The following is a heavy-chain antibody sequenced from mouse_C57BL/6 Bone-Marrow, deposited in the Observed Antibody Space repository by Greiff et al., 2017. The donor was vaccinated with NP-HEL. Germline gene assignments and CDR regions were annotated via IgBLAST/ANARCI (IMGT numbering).Heavy chain of an antibody. CDR1: GFTFSSYA. V-gene: IGHV5-4*01. CDR3: ARDCLQRRAWFAY. D-gene: IGHD1-2*01. CDR2: ISDGGSYT. J-gene: IGHJ3*01. Sequence: EVMLVESGGGLVKPGGSLKLSCAASGFTFSSYAMSWVRQTPEKRLEWVATISDGGSYTYYPDNVKGRFTISRDNAKNNLYLQMSHLKSEDTAMYYCARDCLQRRAWFAYWGQGTLVTVSA.